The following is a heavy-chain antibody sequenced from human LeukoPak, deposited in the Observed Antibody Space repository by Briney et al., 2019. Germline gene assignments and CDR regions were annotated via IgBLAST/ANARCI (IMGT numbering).Heavy chain of an antibody. Sequence: GSLRLSCAVSGFTFSDYYMSWIRQPPGKGLEWIEEINHSGSTNYNPSLKSRVTISVDTSKNQFSLKLSSVTAADTAVYYCARLRPPRGNARKIFDYWGQGTLVTVSS. CDR3: ARLRPPRGNARKIFDY. J-gene: IGHJ4*02. D-gene: IGHD1-1*01. CDR1: GFTFSDYY. CDR2: INHSGST. V-gene: IGHV4-34*01.